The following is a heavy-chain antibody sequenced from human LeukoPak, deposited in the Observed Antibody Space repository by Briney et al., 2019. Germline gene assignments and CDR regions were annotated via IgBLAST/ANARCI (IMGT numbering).Heavy chain of an antibody. J-gene: IGHJ3*02. CDR2: ISAYNGNT. D-gene: IGHD3-9*01. CDR3: ARDIVDILTGYYPYDAFDI. V-gene: IGHV1-18*04. Sequence: ASVKVSCKASGYTFTSYGISWVRQAPGQGLEWMGWISAYNGNTNYAQKLQGRVTMTTDTFTSTAYMELRSLRSDDTAVYYCARDIVDILTGYYPYDAFDIWGQGTMVTVSS. CDR1: GYTFTSYG.